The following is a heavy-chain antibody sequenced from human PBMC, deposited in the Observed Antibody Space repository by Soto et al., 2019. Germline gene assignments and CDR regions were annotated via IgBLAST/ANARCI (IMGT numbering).Heavy chain of an antibody. CDR3: AKEVTSGSYSHYFDGLDD. CDR2: ISGSGNRT. J-gene: IGHJ6*02. Sequence: VQLLESGGGLVQPGGSLRLSCAASGFTLSSYAMSWVRQAPGKGLEWVSAISGSGNRTFNADSVKGLYTISRDNAKNALYLQMNSLRVENTAVSYCAKEVTSGSYSHYFDGLDDWGQGTMVTVSS. V-gene: IGHV3-23*01. D-gene: IGHD1-26*01. CDR1: GFTLSSYA.